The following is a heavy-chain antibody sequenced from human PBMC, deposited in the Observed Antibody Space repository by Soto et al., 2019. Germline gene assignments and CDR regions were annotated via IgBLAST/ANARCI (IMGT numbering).Heavy chain of an antibody. J-gene: IGHJ4*02. CDR2: IGTSGSYI. CDR1: GFIFSRYS. V-gene: IGHV3-21*01. Sequence: GGSLILSCAVSGFIFSRYSMNWVRQAPGKGLEWVSSIGTSGSYIYDTDSMKGRFTISRDNTKDSLYLQMNSLRAEDTAVYYCARPLHYYDGSGYSAYWGQGTLVTVSS. D-gene: IGHD3-22*01. CDR3: ARPLHYYDGSGYSAY.